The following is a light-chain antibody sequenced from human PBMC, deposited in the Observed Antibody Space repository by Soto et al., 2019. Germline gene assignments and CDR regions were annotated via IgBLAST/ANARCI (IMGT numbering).Light chain of an antibody. J-gene: IGKJ2*01. CDR3: QQYNNWPSMYT. CDR2: GAS. Sequence: EIVMTQSPATLSVSPGERATLSCRASQSVSSNLAWYQQKPGQAPRLLIYGASTRATGIPARFSGSGSGTEFTLTISSLQSGDFAVYYCQQYNNWPSMYTFGQGTKLEIK. V-gene: IGKV3-15*01. CDR1: QSVSSN.